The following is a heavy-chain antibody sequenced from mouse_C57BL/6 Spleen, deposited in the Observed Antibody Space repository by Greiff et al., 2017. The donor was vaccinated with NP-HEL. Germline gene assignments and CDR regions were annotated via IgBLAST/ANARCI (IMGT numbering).Heavy chain of an antibody. CDR3: ARLYGNWYFDV. D-gene: IGHD2-1*01. CDR1: GYTFTDYN. V-gene: IGHV1-18*01. Sequence: VQLQQSGPELVKPGASVKIPCKASGYTFTDYNMDWVKQSHGKSLEWIGDINPNNGGTIYNQKFKGKATLTVDKSSSTAYMELRSLTSEDTAVYYCARLYGNWYFDVWGTGTTVTVSS. J-gene: IGHJ1*03. CDR2: INPNNGGT.